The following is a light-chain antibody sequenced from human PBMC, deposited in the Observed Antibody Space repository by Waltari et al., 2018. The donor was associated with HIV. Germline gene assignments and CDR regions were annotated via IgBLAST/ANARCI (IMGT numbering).Light chain of an antibody. Sequence: QSALTQPASVSGSPGQSIAISCTGASSDVGGYNYVSWYQQHPGKAPKLLIYEVSILPAGFSMRFSGSKSGNPASLTISGLQAEDEADYYCSSYTTSSTVVFGGGTKLTVL. CDR2: EVS. J-gene: IGLJ3*02. V-gene: IGLV2-14*01. CDR3: SSYTTSSTVV. CDR1: SSDVGGYNY.